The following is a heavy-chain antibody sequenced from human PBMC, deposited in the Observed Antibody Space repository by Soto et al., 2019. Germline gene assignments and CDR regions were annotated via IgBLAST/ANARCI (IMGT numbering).Heavy chain of an antibody. Sequence: QVQLVEFGGGVVHPGRSLRLSCVASGSPFDVHWVRQAPGRGPEWVAHIVPDGRNQYWADSVKGRFTGSRDNAKNTVYLQMNSLRTEDTAVYYCARGPTHGAFDLWGQGTMVTVSS. CDR2: IVPDGRNQ. CDR1: GSPFD. J-gene: IGHJ3*01. CDR3: ARGPTHGAFDL. V-gene: IGHV3-30-3*01.